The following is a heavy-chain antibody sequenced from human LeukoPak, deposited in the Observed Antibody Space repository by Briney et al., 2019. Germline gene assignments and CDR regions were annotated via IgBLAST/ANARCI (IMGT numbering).Heavy chain of an antibody. Sequence: SLRLSCAASGFTFDDYAMHWVRQARGKGLEWVSSISWNSGSIGYADSVKGRFTISRDNAKNSLYLQMNSLRAEDMALYYCAKDPLSWYSSGWTGCFDPWGQGTLVTVSS. CDR1: GFTFDDYA. J-gene: IGHJ5*02. CDR3: AKDPLSWYSSGWTGCFDP. V-gene: IGHV3-9*03. CDR2: ISWNSGSI. D-gene: IGHD6-19*01.